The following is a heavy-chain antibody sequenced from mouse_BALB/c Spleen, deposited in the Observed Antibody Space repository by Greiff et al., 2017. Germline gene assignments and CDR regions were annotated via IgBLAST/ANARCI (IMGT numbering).Heavy chain of an antibody. Sequence: GQLVESGAELAKPGASVKMSCKASGYTFTSYWMHWVKQRPGQGLEWIGYINPSTGYTEYNQKFKDKATLTADKSSSTAYMQLSSLTSEDSAVYYCARSPDGYYLYAMDYWGQGTSVTVSS. CDR2: INPSTGYT. V-gene: IGHV1-7*01. J-gene: IGHJ4*01. CDR3: ARSPDGYYLYAMDY. D-gene: IGHD2-3*01. CDR1: GYTFTSYW.